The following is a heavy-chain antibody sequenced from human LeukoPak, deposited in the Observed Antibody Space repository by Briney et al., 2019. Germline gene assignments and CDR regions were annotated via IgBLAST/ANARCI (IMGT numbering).Heavy chain of an antibody. D-gene: IGHD3-10*01. Sequence: ASVKVSCKVSGYTFTTSGISWVRQAPGQGLEWMGWISGSNGNTNYAQSFQGRVTMTTDTSTGTAYMELRSLRSDDTATYYCARDYYYGSGSYYSFDHWGQGTLVTVSS. CDR2: ISGSNGNT. J-gene: IGHJ4*02. V-gene: IGHV1-18*01. CDR1: GYTFTTSG. CDR3: ARDYYYGSGSYYSFDH.